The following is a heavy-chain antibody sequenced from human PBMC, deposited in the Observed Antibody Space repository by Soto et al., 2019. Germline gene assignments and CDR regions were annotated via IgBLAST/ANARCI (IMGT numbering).Heavy chain of an antibody. J-gene: IGHJ6*02. Sequence: GDSMKVSCKASGGTFSSYAISWVRQAPGQGLEWMGGIIPIFGTANYAQKFQGRVTITADESTSTAYMELSSLRSEDTAVYYCARDGKDYKGMDIWVQGTMVTDS. CDR2: IIPIFGTA. CDR1: GGTFSSYA. CDR3: ARDGKDYKGMDI. V-gene: IGHV1-69*13.